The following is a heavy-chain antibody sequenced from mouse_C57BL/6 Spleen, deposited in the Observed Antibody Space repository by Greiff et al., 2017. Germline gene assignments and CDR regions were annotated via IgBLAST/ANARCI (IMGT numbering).Heavy chain of an antibody. CDR2: ISRGGDYT. CDR1: GFTFSSYA. D-gene: IGHD1-1*01. CDR3: TRGTTVVATDY. J-gene: IGHJ2*01. V-gene: IGHV5-9-1*02. Sequence: EVQLVESGAGLVKPGGSLKFSCAASGFTFSSYAMSWVRQTPEQRLEWVAFISRGGDYTYYADTVKGRFTISRDNARNTLYLQLSSLKSEDTAMYYCTRGTTVVATDYWGQGTTLTVSS.